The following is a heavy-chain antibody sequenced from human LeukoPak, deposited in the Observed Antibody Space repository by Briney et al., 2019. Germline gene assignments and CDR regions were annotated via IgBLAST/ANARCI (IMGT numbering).Heavy chain of an antibody. V-gene: IGHV4-39*07. J-gene: IGHJ4*02. D-gene: IGHD6-19*01. CDR1: GGSISSSSYY. CDR2: IYYSGST. Sequence: PSETLSLTCTVSGGSISSSSYYWGWIRQPPGKGLEWIGSIYYSGSTYYNPSLKSRVTISVDTSKNQFSLKLSSVTAADTAVYYCARGNSSGWYFPVSAFDYWGQGTLVTVSS. CDR3: ARGNSSGWYFPVSAFDY.